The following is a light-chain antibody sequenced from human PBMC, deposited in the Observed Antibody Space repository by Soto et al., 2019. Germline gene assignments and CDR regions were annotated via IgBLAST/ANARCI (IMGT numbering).Light chain of an antibody. CDR3: HQYENWA. J-gene: IGKJ1*01. V-gene: IGKV3-20*01. Sequence: EIVLTQSPGTLSLSPGERATLSCRASQSISRPYLAWYQQKPGQPPRLVINGASRRAEGIPDRFSGSGSGTDFTLTISRLEPEDFAVYYCHQYENWAFGQGTRVEIK. CDR1: QSISRPY. CDR2: GAS.